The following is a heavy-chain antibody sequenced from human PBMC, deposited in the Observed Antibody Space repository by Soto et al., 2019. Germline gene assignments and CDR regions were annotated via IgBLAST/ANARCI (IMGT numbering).Heavy chain of an antibody. CDR2: ISAYNGNT. CDR3: ARESSSSGHDY. CDR1: GYTFTSYG. Sequence: QVQLVQSGAEVKKPGASVKVSCKASGYTFTSYGISWVRQAPGQGLEWMGWISAYNGNTNYAQKLQGRVTMTTDTTTSTAYRGLRSQSSDDTAVDYCARESSSSGHDYWGQGTLVTVSS. V-gene: IGHV1-18*01. J-gene: IGHJ4*02. D-gene: IGHD6-13*01.